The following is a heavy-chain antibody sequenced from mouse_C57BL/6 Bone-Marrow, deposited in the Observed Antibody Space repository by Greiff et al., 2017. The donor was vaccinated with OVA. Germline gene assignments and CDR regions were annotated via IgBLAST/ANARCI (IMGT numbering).Heavy chain of an antibody. V-gene: IGHV1-82*01. CDR2: IYPGDGDT. D-gene: IGHD1-1*01. J-gene: IGHJ4*01. Sequence: VKLQESGPELVKPGASVKISCKASGYAFSSSWMNWVKQRPGKGLEWIGRIYPGDGDTNYNGKFKGKATLTADKSSSTAYMQLSSLTSEDSAVYFCARKALLLRSYYAMDYWGQGTSVTVSS. CDR1: GYAFSSSW. CDR3: ARKALLLRSYYAMDY.